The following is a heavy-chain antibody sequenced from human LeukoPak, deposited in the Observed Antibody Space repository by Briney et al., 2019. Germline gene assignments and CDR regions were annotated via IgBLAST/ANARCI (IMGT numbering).Heavy chain of an antibody. CDR3: TRGIAAAGTVY. D-gene: IGHD6-13*01. V-gene: IGHV3-49*03. CDR1: GFTFGDYA. CDR2: IRSKAYGGTT. Sequence: PGGSLRLSCTASGFTFGDYAMSWFRQAPGKGLEWVGFIRSKAYGGTTGYAASVKGRFTISRDDSKSIAYLQMNSLKTEDTAVYYCTRGIAAAGTVYWGQGTLVTVSS. J-gene: IGHJ4*02.